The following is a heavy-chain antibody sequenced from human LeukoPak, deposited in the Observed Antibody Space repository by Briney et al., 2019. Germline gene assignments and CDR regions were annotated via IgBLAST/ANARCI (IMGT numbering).Heavy chain of an antibody. CDR3: ARVYSSSRDFDY. V-gene: IGHV1-69*06. J-gene: IGHJ4*02. D-gene: IGHD6-6*01. CDR2: IIPIFGTA. CDR1: GGTFSSYA. Sequence: SVKVSCKASGGTFSSYAISWVRQAPGQGLEWMGGIIPIFGTANYAQKFQGRVTITADKSTSTAYMELSSLRSEDTAVYYCARVYSSSRDFDYWGQGTLVTVSS.